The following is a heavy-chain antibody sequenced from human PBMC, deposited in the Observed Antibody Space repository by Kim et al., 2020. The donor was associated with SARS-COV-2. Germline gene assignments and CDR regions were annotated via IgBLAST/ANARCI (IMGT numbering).Heavy chain of an antibody. V-gene: IGHV3-7*01. D-gene: IGHD6-19*01. J-gene: IGHJ3*02. CDR2: IKQDGSEK. Sequence: GGSLRLSCAASGFTFSSYWMSWVRQAPGKGLEWVANIKQDGSEKYYVDFVKGRFTISRDNAKNSLYLQMNSLIAEDTAVYYCARARYSSGWHPAVGAFDIWGQGTMVTVSS. CDR3: ARARYSSGWHPAVGAFDI. CDR1: GFTFSSYW.